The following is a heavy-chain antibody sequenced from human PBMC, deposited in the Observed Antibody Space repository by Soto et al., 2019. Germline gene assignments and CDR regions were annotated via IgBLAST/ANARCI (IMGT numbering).Heavy chain of an antibody. CDR3: AREGYCSGGSCYAYAFDI. D-gene: IGHD2-15*01. V-gene: IGHV4-4*07. CDR1: GGSISSYY. J-gene: IGHJ3*02. CDR2: IYTSGST. Sequence: ETLSLTCTVSGGSISSYYWSWIRQPAGKGLEWIGRIYTSGSTNYNPSLKSRVTMPVDTSKNQFSLKLSSVTAADTAVYYCAREGYCSGGSCYAYAFDIWGQGTMVTVSS.